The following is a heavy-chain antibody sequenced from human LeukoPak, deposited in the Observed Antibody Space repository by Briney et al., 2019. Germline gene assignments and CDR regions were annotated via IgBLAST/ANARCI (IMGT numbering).Heavy chain of an antibody. CDR3: ARVNEGIAAAGTWLYAFDI. J-gene: IGHJ3*02. CDR2: TYYSVST. CDR1: GGSLSSYY. D-gene: IGHD6-13*01. V-gene: IGHV4-59*01. Sequence: SETLSLTRTVSGGSLSSYYWSWIRQPPGKGLEWIGYTYYSVSTNYNPSLKSRVTISVDTSKNQFSLKLSSVTAADTAVYYCARVNEGIAAAGTWLYAFDIWGQGTMVTVSS.